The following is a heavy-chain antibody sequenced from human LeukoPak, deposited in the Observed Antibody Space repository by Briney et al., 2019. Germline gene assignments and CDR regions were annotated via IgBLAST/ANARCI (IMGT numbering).Heavy chain of an antibody. CDR2: IYYSGST. D-gene: IGHD3-16*01. CDR1: GGSISSYY. V-gene: IGHV4-59*12. CDR3: ARGDYYDGGGRNWFDP. J-gene: IGHJ5*02. Sequence: SETLSLTCTVSGGSISSYYWSWIRQPPGKGLEWIGYIYYSGSTNYNPSLKSRVTISVDTSRNQFSLRLSSVTAADTAVYFCARGDYYDGGGRNWFDPWGQGTLVTVSS.